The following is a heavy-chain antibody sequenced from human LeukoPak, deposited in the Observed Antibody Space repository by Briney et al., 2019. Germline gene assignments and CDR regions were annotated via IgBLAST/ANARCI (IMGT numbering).Heavy chain of an antibody. CDR2: INPNSGGT. CDR1: GYTFTGYY. J-gene: IGHJ6*02. CDR3: ARFDHYYYYGMDV. Sequence: ASVKVSCKASGYTFTGYYMHWVRQAPGQGLEWMGWINPNSGGTNYAQKFQGRVTMSRDTSISTAYMELSRLRSDDTAVYYCARFDHYYYYGMDVWGQGTTVTVSS. D-gene: IGHD3-9*01. V-gene: IGHV1-2*02.